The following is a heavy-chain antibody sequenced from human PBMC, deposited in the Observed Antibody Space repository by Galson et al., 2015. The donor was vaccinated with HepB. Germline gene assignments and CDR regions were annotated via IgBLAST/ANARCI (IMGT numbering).Heavy chain of an antibody. D-gene: IGHD3-3*01. CDR2: IYYSGST. J-gene: IGHJ6*03. Sequence: ETLSLTCTVSGGSISSYYWSWIRQPPGKGLERIGYIYYSGSTNYNPSLKSRVTISVDTSKNQFSLKLSSVTAADTAVYYCARSIVQGFWSGSYYYYYYMDVWGKGTTVTVSS. CDR3: ARSIVQGFWSGSYYYYYYMDV. CDR1: GGSISSYY. V-gene: IGHV4-59*08.